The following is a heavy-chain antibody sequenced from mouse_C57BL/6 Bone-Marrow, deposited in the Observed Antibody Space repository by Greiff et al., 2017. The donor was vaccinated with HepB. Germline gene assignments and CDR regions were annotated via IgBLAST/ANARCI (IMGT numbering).Heavy chain of an antibody. Sequence: VHVKQSGAELVRPGASVKLSCTASGFNIKDDYMHWVKQRPEQGLEWIGWIDPENGDTEYASKFQGKATITADTSSNTAYLQLSSLTSEDTAVYYCTTDYGSRPFAYWGQGTLVTVSA. CDR3: TTDYGSRPFAY. CDR2: IDPENGDT. V-gene: IGHV14-4*01. CDR1: GFNIKDDY. D-gene: IGHD1-1*01. J-gene: IGHJ3*01.